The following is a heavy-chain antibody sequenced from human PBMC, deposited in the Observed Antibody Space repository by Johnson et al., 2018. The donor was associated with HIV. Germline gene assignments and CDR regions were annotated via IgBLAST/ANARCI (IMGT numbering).Heavy chain of an antibody. D-gene: IGHD1-26*01. Sequence: VQLVESRGALVQSGGSLRLSCAASGFTVSSNEMSWVRQAPGKGLEWVSVIYSGGSTYYADFVKGRFTISRDNSKNTLYLQTNSLRAEDTAVYYCARGVEGAGAFDIWGQGTMVTVSS. CDR1: GFTVSSNE. CDR3: ARGVEGAGAFDI. CDR2: IYSGGST. V-gene: IGHV3-66*02. J-gene: IGHJ3*02.